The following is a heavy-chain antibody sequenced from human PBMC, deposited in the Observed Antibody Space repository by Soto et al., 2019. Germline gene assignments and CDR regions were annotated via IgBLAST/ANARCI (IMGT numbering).Heavy chain of an antibody. Sequence: SETLSLTCTVSGGSISSGDYYWSWIRQPPGQGLEWIGYIYYSGSTYYNPSLKSRVTISVDTSKNQFSLKLSSVTAADTAVYYCARGVGCSSTSCYFNYYYYGMDVWGQGTTVTVSS. D-gene: IGHD2-2*01. CDR2: IYYSGST. V-gene: IGHV4-30-4*01. CDR1: GGSISSGDYY. J-gene: IGHJ6*02. CDR3: ARGVGCSSTSCYFNYYYYGMDV.